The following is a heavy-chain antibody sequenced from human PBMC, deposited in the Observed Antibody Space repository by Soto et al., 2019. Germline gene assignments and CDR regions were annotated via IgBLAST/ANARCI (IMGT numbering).Heavy chain of an antibody. CDR3: ARERTGTTSMDV. J-gene: IGHJ6*02. CDR1: GYTLTSYD. Sequence: QVQLVQSGTEVKKPGASVKVSCKASGYTLTSYDINWVRQATGQGLEWMGWMNPNSGNTGYAQKFQGRVTMTRNTSISTAYMELSSLKSEDTAVYYCARERTGTTSMDVWGQGTTVTVSS. V-gene: IGHV1-8*01. D-gene: IGHD1-1*01. CDR2: MNPNSGNT.